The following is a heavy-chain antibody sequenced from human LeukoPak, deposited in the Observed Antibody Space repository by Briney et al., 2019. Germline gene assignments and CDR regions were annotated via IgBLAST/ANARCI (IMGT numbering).Heavy chain of an antibody. CDR1: GFTFSSYA. Sequence: PGGSLRLSCAASGFTFSSYAMHWVRQAPGKGLEWVAVISYDGSNKYYADSVKGRFTISRDNSKNTLYLQMNSLRAEDTAVYYCAKDPTAGWGCGGNRHYFDYWGQGALVTVSS. J-gene: IGHJ4*02. V-gene: IGHV3-30*04. CDR3: AKDPTAGWGCGGNRHYFDY. CDR2: ISYDGSNK. D-gene: IGHD4-23*01.